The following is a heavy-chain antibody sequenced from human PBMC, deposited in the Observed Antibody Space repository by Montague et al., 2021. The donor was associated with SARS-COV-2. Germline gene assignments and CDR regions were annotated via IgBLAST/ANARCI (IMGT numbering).Heavy chain of an antibody. D-gene: IGHD3-22*01. J-gene: IGHJ5*02. Sequence: SETLSLTCTVSGGSITNYYWTWIRQPPGKGLEWIGHIYYSGSTNFSPSFKGRGTMSIDASKNQFSLKLNSVTAADTAVYFCARAMGDDRIGYHPRVWFDPWGQGTLVTVSS. CDR3: ARAMGDDRIGYHPRVWFDP. CDR2: IYYSGST. V-gene: IGHV4-59*01. CDR1: GGSITNYY.